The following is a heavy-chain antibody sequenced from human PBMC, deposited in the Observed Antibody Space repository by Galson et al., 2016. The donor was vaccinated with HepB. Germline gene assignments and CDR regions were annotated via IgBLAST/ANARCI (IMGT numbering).Heavy chain of an antibody. V-gene: IGHV2-70*13. Sequence: PALVKPTQTLTLTCSFSGFSLKTTGMCVSWIRQSPGKALQWLAAIAWDLDKYYSPSLRTRLTVSKDPSEDRVLLSLANVDPVDTGIYYCARITIDRGVFNGMDVWGQGTTITVS. D-gene: IGHD1-14*01. CDR3: ARITIDRGVFNGMDV. J-gene: IGHJ6*02. CDR2: IAWDLDK. CDR1: GFSLKTTGMC.